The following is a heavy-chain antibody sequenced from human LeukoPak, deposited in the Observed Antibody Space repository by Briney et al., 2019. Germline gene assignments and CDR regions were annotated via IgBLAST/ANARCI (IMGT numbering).Heavy chain of an antibody. CDR2: ISYDGSNK. CDR3: ANSDYGD. J-gene: IGHJ4*02. D-gene: IGHD4-17*01. Sequence: GGSLRLSCAASGFTFSSYGMHWVRQAPGKGLEWVAVISYDGSNKYYADSVKGRFTISRDNPKNTLYLQMNSLRAEDTAVYYCANSDYGDWGQGTLVTVSS. CDR1: GFTFSSYG. V-gene: IGHV3-30*18.